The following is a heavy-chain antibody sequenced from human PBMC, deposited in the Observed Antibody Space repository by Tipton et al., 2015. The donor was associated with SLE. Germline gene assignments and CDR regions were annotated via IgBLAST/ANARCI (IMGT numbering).Heavy chain of an antibody. J-gene: IGHJ4*02. Sequence: TLSLTCSVSTYSISNGHYWAWVRQPPGKGLEWIGTVYHTGNTYYNPSLKSRVNISADTSNNQFSLKLISVTAADTAVYYCARDNGGYGDFDYWGQGTLVTVSS. V-gene: IGHV4-38-2*02. CDR1: TYSISNGHY. CDR3: ARDNGGYGDFDY. CDR2: VYHTGNT. D-gene: IGHD1-1*01.